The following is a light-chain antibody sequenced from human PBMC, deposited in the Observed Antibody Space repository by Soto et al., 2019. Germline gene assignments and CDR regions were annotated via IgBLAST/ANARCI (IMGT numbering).Light chain of an antibody. J-gene: IGKJ3*01. CDR1: QSVSDMY. CDR3: QHYGTSAL. CDR2: AS. V-gene: IGKV3-20*01. Sequence: EIVLTQSPGTLSLSPGERATISCRASQSVSDMYLAWYQQKPGQAPRLLIYASNRATGIPDRFSGSGSGTDFTLTISRLAPDDFAVYYCQHYGTSALFGPGTKVAIK.